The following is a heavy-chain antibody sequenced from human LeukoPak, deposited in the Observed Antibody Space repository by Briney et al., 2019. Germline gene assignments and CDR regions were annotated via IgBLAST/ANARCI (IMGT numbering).Heavy chain of an antibody. CDR1: GGTFSSYA. CDR3: ARGGGAGYSSSWDLSPGHNDAFDI. CDR2: IIPIFGTA. J-gene: IGHJ3*02. Sequence: ASVKVSCKASGGTFSSYAISWVRQAPGQGLEWMGGIIPIFGTANYAQEFQGRVTITADESTSTAYMELSSLRSEDTAVYYCARGGGAGYSSSWDLSPGHNDAFDIWGQGTMVTVSS. D-gene: IGHD6-13*01. V-gene: IGHV1-69*13.